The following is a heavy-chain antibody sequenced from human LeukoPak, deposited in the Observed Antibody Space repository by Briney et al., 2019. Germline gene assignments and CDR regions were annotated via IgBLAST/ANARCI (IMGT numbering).Heavy chain of an antibody. CDR2: MNPNRGNT. V-gene: IGHV1-8*01. Sequence: ASVKVSCKASGYTFTSYDINWLLQATGQGLEWMGWMNPNRGNTGYAQKFQGRVTMTRNTSISTAYMELSSLRSEDTAVYYCASFYYDSSGYYPDYWGQGTLVTVSS. CDR3: ASFYYDSSGYYPDY. D-gene: IGHD3-22*01. J-gene: IGHJ4*02. CDR1: GYTFTSYD.